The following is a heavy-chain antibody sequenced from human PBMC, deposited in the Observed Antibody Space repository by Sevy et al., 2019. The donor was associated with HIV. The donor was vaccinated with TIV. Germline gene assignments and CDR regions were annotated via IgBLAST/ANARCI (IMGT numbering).Heavy chain of an antibody. Sequence: SETLSLTCTVSGGSISRYYWSWIRQPPGKGLEWIGYIYYSGSTNYNPSLESRVTMSIHTSMKQFSLKLRSVTAADTAMYYCARGTRDGYNLYFDSWGQGTLVTVSS. D-gene: IGHD5-12*01. J-gene: IGHJ4*02. CDR3: ARGTRDGYNLYFDS. CDR2: IYYSGST. V-gene: IGHV4-59*01. CDR1: GGSISRYY.